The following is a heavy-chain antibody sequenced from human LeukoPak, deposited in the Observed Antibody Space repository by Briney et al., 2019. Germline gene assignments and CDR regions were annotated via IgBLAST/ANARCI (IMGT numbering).Heavy chain of an antibody. D-gene: IGHD3-9*01. CDR1: GGFINSYY. Sequence: PSETLSLTCTVSGGFINSYYWSWIRQPAGKGLEWIGRVYTSGITNYNPSLKSRITMSIDTSKNQFSLKLTSVTAADTAVYYCARHNGFDRGYYYYMDVWGKGTTVTVSS. J-gene: IGHJ6*03. V-gene: IGHV4-4*07. CDR3: ARHNGFDRGYYYYMDV. CDR2: VYTSGIT.